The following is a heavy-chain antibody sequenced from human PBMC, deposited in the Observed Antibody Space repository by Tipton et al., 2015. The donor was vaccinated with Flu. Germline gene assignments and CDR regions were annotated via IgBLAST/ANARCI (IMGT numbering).Heavy chain of an antibody. CDR1: GGSISSSSYY. CDR2: IYYSGST. CDR3: ARDAGRGEAFDI. D-gene: IGHD3-10*01. J-gene: IGHJ3*02. Sequence: TLSLTCTVSGGSISSSSYYWGWIRQPPGKGLEWIGSIYYSGSTYYSPSLKSRVTISVDTSKNQLSLKLSSVTAADTAVYYCARDAGRGEAFDIWGQGTMVTVSS. V-gene: IGHV4-39*07.